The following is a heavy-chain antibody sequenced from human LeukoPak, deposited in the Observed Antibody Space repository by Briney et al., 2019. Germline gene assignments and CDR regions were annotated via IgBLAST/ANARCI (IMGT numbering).Heavy chain of an antibody. J-gene: IGHJ4*02. CDR1: GFTFSSYG. Sequence: GRTLRLSCAASGFTFSSYGMHWVRQTPGQGLEWVALIWYVATKYYYTDSGNGRFTISRDNSKTTLYLQMNSLRAEDTAVYYCARVSGTYFDHWGQGTLVTVSS. V-gene: IGHV3-33*01. CDR3: ARVSGTYFDH. D-gene: IGHD1-14*01. CDR2: IWYVATKY.